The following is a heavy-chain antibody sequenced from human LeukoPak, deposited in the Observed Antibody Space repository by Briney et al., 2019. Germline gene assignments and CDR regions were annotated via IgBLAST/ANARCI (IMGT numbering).Heavy chain of an antibody. CDR3: ARWTGTTDAFDI. D-gene: IGHD1-7*01. CDR2: IYHSGST. Sequence: ASETLSLTCAVSGYSISCGYYWGWIRQPPGKGLEWIGSIYHSGSTYYNPSLKSRVTISVDTSKNQFSLKLSSVTAADTAVYYCARWTGTTDAFDIWGQGTMVTVSS. J-gene: IGHJ3*02. V-gene: IGHV4-38-2*01. CDR1: GYSISCGYY.